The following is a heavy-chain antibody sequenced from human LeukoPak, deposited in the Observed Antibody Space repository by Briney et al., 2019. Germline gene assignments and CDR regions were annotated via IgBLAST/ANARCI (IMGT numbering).Heavy chain of an antibody. CDR2: IYYSGST. CDR1: GGSISSSSYY. Sequence: KSSETLSLTCTVSGGSISSSSYYWGWIRQPPGKGLEWIGSIYYSGSTYYNPSLKSRVTISVDTSKNQFSLKLSSVTAADTAVYYCASQIRGRGYSYGGYYFDYWGQGTLVTVSS. CDR3: ASQIRGRGYSYGGYYFDY. J-gene: IGHJ4*02. D-gene: IGHD5-18*01. V-gene: IGHV4-39*01.